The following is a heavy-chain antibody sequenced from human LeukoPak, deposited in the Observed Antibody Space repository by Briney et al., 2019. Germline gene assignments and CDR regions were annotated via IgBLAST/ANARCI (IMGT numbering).Heavy chain of an antibody. J-gene: IGHJ5*02. Sequence: PSETLSLTCAVYGESFSAYYWNWIRQSPGKGLEWIGEINHSGSTNYNPSLKSRVTISVDTSKNQTSKRQFSLKLNSVTAADTAVYYCTRERSTPGINWFDPWGQGTLVTVSS. V-gene: IGHV4-34*01. CDR2: INHSGST. CDR3: TRERSTPGINWFDP. D-gene: IGHD2-2*01. CDR1: GESFSAYY.